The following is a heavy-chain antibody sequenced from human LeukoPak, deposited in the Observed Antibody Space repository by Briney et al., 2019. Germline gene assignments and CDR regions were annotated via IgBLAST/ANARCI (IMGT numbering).Heavy chain of an antibody. V-gene: IGHV3-21*01. CDR2: ISSSSSYI. J-gene: IGHJ4*02. CDR3: ARDYRGRLGTTVTPLGY. Sequence: PGGSLRLSCAASGFTFSSYSMNWVRQAPGKGLEWVSSISSSSSYIYYADSVKGRFTISRGNAKNSLYLQMNSLRAEDTAVYYCARDYRGRLGTTVTPLGYWGQGTLVTVSS. D-gene: IGHD4-17*01. CDR1: GFTFSSYS.